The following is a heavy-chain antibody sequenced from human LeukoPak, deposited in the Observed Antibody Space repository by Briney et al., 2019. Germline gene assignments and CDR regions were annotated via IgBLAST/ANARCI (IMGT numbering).Heavy chain of an antibody. CDR1: GFTFSDYY. J-gene: IGHJ4*02. CDR2: IRSKAYGGTT. D-gene: IGHD3-22*01. V-gene: IGHV3-49*03. CDR3: TRDGLVVVISDY. Sequence: GGSLRLSCAASGFTFSDYYMSWIRQAPGKGLEWVGFIRSKAYGGTTEYAASVKGRFTISRDDSKSIAYLQMNSLKTEDTAVYYCTRDGLVVVISDYWGQGTLVTVSS.